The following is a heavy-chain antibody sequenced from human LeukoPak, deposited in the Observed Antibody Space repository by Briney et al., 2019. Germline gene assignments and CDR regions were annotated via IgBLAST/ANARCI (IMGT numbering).Heavy chain of an antibody. V-gene: IGHV3-66*01. Sequence: PGGSLRLSCAASGFTVSSNYMSWVRQAPGKGLEWVSVIYSGGSTYYADSAKGRFTISRDNSKNTLYLQMNSLRAEDTAVYYCARDVPIPITIFGVVISPFDPWGQGTLVTVSS. CDR2: IYSGGST. D-gene: IGHD3-3*01. CDR1: GFTVSSNY. CDR3: ARDVPIPITIFGVVISPFDP. J-gene: IGHJ5*02.